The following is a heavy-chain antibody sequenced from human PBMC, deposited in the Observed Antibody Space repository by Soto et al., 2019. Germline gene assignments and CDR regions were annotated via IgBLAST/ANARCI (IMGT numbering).Heavy chain of an antibody. CDR1: GYTFTSYD. V-gene: IGHV1-8*01. CDR3: ARGGAAAGTILYYYYYYYMDV. D-gene: IGHD6-13*01. Sequence: QVQLVQSGAEVKKPGASVKVSCKASGYTFTSYDINWVRQATGQGLEWMGWMNPNSGNTGYAQKFQGRVTMTRNTSISTAYMELSRLRSEDTAVYYCARGGAAAGTILYYYYYYYMDVWGKGTTVTVSS. J-gene: IGHJ6*03. CDR2: MNPNSGNT.